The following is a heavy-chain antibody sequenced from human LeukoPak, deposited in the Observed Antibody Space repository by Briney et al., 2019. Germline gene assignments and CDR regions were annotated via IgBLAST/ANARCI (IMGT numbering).Heavy chain of an antibody. D-gene: IGHD3-10*01. CDR2: INPSSGGT. J-gene: IGHJ4*02. CDR3: ARDPSGGELLFNY. V-gene: IGHV1-2*02. CDR1: GYTFTGYY. Sequence: ASVTVSCKASGYTFTGYYMHWVRQAPGQGLEWMGWINPSSGGTNYAQKFQGRVTMTRDTSISTAYMELSRLRSDDTAVYYCARDPSGGELLFNYWGQGILVTVSS.